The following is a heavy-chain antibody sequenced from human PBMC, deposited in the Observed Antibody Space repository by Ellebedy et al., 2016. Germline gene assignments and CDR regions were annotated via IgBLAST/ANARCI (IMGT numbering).Heavy chain of an antibody. Sequence: ASVKVSCKASGYSFTNFAINWVRQASGQGLEWMGSMNPESGNTVYSQKFQGRVTMTRNTPMNTAYMDLTSLRFEDTAVYYCKRGGTKGEYTWFDPWGQGTLVTVSS. V-gene: IGHV1-8*01. CDR3: KRGGTKGEYTWFDP. J-gene: IGHJ5*02. CDR2: MNPESGNT. D-gene: IGHD1-1*01. CDR1: GYSFTNFA.